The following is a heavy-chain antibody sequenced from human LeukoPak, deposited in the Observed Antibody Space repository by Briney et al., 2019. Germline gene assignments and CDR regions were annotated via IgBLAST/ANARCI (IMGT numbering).Heavy chain of an antibody. D-gene: IGHD4-17*01. Sequence: SQTLSLTCTVSGGSISSGGYYWSWIRQPPGKGLEWIGEINHSGSTNYNPSLKSRVTISVDTSKNQFSLKLSSVTAADTAVYYCARAPYALPDYWGQGTLVTVSS. CDR3: ARAPYALPDY. J-gene: IGHJ4*02. CDR2: INHSGST. CDR1: GGSISSGGYY. V-gene: IGHV4-30-2*01.